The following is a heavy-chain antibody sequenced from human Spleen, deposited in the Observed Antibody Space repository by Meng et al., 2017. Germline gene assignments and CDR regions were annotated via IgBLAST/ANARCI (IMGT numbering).Heavy chain of an antibody. CDR2: ISYDGSNK. D-gene: IGHD2-15*01. V-gene: IGHV3-30*01. Sequence: GESLKISCAASGFTFSSYAMHWVRQAPGKGLEWVAVISYDGSNKYYADSVKGRFTISRDNSKNTLYLQMNSLRAEDTAVYYCARTYLGYCSGGSCYFWGLGSNNFDYWGQGTLVTVSS. J-gene: IGHJ4*02. CDR3: ARTYLGYCSGGSCYFWGLGSNNFDY. CDR1: GFTFSSYA.